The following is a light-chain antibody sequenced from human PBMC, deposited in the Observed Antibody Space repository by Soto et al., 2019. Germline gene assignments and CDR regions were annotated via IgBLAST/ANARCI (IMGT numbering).Light chain of an antibody. CDR2: GAS. CDR1: QSVSSSY. Sequence: EIVLTQSPGTLSLSPGERATLSCRASQSVSSSYLAWYQQKPGQAPRLLIYGASSRATGIPDRFSGSGSGTDFTLTISRLEPDDFAVYYCQQYGSSPITYRQGTRLEIK. J-gene: IGKJ5*01. V-gene: IGKV3-20*01. CDR3: QQYGSSPIT.